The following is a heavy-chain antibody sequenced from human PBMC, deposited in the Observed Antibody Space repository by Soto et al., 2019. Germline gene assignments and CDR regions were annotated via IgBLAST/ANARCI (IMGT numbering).Heavy chain of an antibody. V-gene: IGHV3-30-3*01. CDR2: ITSNGDNA. D-gene: IGHD2-15*01. CDR3: ARDTVGGSRFPFGF. CDR1: GFTFSTYA. J-gene: IGHJ4*02. Sequence: QVQLVESGGGVVQPGSSLRLSCAASGFTFSTYAMDWVRQAPGKGLEWVGVITSNGDNARYADSVKGRFTISRDNAHTTLFLQMDCLRPEDTALYFCARDTVGGSRFPFGFWGQGTLVTVSS.